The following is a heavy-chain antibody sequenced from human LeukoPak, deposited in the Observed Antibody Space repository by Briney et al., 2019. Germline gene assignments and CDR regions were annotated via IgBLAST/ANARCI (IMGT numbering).Heavy chain of an antibody. CDR1: GFTFSSYE. J-gene: IGHJ4*02. CDR2: ISSSGSTI. D-gene: IGHD2-15*01. V-gene: IGHV3-48*03. CDR3: ASRYCRGGSCYFDY. Sequence: GGSLRLSCAASGFTFSSYEMNWVRQAPGRGLEWVSYISSSGSTIYYADSVKGRFSISRHNAKSSLYLPMNSLRAEDTAVYYCASRYCRGGSCYFDYWGQGTLVTVSS.